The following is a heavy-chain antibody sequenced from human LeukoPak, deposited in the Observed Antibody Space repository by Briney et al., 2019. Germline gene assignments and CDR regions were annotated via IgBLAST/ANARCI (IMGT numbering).Heavy chain of an antibody. CDR3: ARGGRFPCDY. CDR2: IYYSGST. J-gene: IGHJ4*02. Sequence: SETLSLTCTVSGGSISSYYWSWIRQPPGKGLEWIGYIYYSGSTNYNPSLKSRVTISVDTSKNQFSLKLSSVIAADTAVYYCARGGRFPCDYWGQGTLVTVSS. D-gene: IGHD2-21*01. CDR1: GGSISSYY. V-gene: IGHV4-59*01.